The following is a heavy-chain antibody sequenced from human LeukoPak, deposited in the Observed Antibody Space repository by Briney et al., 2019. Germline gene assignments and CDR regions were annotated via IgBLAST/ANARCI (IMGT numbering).Heavy chain of an antibody. CDR2: ISWDGGST. V-gene: IGHV3-43*01. J-gene: IGHJ3*02. CDR3: AKDMKMATMVPAFDI. CDR1: GFTFDDYT. D-gene: IGHD5-24*01. Sequence: GGSLRLSCAASGFTFDDYTMHWVRQAPGKGLEWVSLISWDGGSTYYADSVKGRFTISRDNSKNSLYLQMNSLRTEDTALYYCAKDMKMATMVPAFDIWGQGTMVTVSS.